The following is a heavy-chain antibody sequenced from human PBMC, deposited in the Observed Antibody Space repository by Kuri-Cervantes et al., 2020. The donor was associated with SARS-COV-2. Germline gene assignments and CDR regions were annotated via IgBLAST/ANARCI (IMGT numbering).Heavy chain of an antibody. J-gene: IGHJ5*02. V-gene: IGHV3-43D*03. Sequence: GGSLRLSCAASGFTFDDYAMHWVRQAPGKGLEWVSLISWDGGSTYYADSVKGRFTISRDNSKDSLYLQMNSLRAEDTAVYYCARVIPAAVLLTGSGSNWFDPWGQGTLVTVSS. CDR3: ARVIPAAVLLTGSGSNWFDP. D-gene: IGHD2-2*01. CDR2: ISWDGGST. CDR1: GFTFDDYA.